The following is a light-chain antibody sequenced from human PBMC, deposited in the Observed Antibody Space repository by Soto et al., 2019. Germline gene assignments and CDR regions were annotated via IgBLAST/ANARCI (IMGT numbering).Light chain of an antibody. CDR2: DVT. J-gene: IGLJ1*01. V-gene: IGLV2-14*01. CDR1: SSDVGGYNF. CDR3: CSYTSSTSYV. Sequence: QSVLTQPASLSGSPGQSITISCTGTSSDVGGYNFVTWYQQYPGKAPKLVIHDVTRRPSGVSNRFSGSKSGTTASLTISGLQAEDEADYYCCSYTSSTSYVFGTGTKV.